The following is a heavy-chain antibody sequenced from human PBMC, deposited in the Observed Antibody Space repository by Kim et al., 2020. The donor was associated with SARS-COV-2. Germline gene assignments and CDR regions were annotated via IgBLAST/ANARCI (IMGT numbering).Heavy chain of an antibody. D-gene: IGHD1-26*01. Sequence: GGSLRLSCAASGFTFSSYGMHWVRQAPGKGLEWVAVIWYDGSNKYYADSVKGRFTISRDNSKNTLYLQMNSLRAEDTAVYYCARETLVGATDYWGQGTLVTVSS. CDR3: ARETLVGATDY. CDR1: GFTFSSYG. V-gene: IGHV3-33*01. CDR2: IWYDGSNK. J-gene: IGHJ4*02.